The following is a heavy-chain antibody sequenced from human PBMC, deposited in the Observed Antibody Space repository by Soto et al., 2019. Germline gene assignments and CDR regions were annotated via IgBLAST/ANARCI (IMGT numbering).Heavy chain of an antibody. V-gene: IGHV3-30-3*01. CDR1: GFTFSGHA. D-gene: IGHD4-17*01. J-gene: IGHJ6*02. CDR3: ARDRFSGYGDNAHGMDV. Sequence: QVQVVESGGGAVQPGRSLRLSCAASGFTFSGHAMHWVRQAPGKGLEWVAFISFDGSNKYYADSVKGRFTISRDNSKNTLFLQMNSLRGEDTAVYYCARDRFSGYGDNAHGMDVWGQGTTVTVSS. CDR2: ISFDGSNK.